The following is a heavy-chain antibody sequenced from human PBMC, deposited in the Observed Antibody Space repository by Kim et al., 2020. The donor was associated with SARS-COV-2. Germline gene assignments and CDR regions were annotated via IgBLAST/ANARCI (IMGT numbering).Heavy chain of an antibody. CDR2: IIPIFGTA. J-gene: IGHJ3*02. D-gene: IGHD4-17*01. CDR1: GGTFSSYA. V-gene: IGHV1-69*13. CDR3: ARDELLGTTVTTGAFDI. Sequence: SVKVSCKASGGTFSSYAISWVRQAPGQGLEWMGGIIPIFGTANYAQKFQGRVTITADESTSTAYMELSSLRSEDTAVYYCARDELLGTTVTTGAFDIWGQGTMVTVSS.